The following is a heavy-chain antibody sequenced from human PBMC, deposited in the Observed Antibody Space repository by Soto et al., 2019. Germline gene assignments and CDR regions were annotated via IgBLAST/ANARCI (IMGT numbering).Heavy chain of an antibody. V-gene: IGHV1-18*01. CDR3: ARVGITIFGVVILWGNYFDY. CDR1: GYTFTSYG. D-gene: IGHD3-3*01. J-gene: IGHJ4*02. CDR2: ISAYNGNT. Sequence: ASVKVSCKASGYTFTSYGISWVRQAPGQGLEWMGWISAYNGNTNYAQKLQGRVTMTTDTSTSTAYMELRSLRSDDTVVYYCARVGITIFGVVILWGNYFDYWGQGTLVTVSS.